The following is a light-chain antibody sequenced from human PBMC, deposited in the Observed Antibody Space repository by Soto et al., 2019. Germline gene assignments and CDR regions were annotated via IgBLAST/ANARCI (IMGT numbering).Light chain of an antibody. CDR3: CPYTSGPTLM. CDR1: SSDVGGYNY. Sequence: QSALTQPASVSGSPGQSINISCTGTSSDVGGYNYVSWYQQHPGKVPKLLIYDVSHRPSGVSDRFSGSKSGNTASLTISGLQADDEADYYCCPYTSGPTLMFGGGTKLTVL. CDR2: DVS. V-gene: IGLV2-14*03. J-gene: IGLJ3*02.